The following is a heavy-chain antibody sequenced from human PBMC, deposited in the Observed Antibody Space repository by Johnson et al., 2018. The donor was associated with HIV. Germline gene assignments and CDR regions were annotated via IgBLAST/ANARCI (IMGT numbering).Heavy chain of an antibody. CDR3: ARSLGVGSFDI. Sequence: EVQLVESGGGVVQPGRSLRLSCAASGFTFSSYAMSWVRQAPGKGLEWVSGISGSGGSTYYADSVKGRFTISRDNSKNTLYLQMNSLRAEDTAVYYCARSLGVGSFDIWGQGTMVTVSS. CDR2: ISGSGGST. CDR1: GFTFSSYA. J-gene: IGHJ3*02. V-gene: IGHV3-23*04. D-gene: IGHD3-10*01.